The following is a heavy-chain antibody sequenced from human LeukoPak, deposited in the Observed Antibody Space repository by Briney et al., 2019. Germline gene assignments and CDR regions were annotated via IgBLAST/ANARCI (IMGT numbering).Heavy chain of an antibody. CDR2: ITTSSTRI. Sequence: GGSLRLSCVASGFTFNSYGMNWVRQVPGKGLEWVSYITTSSTRILYADSVKGRFTISRDNSKNTLDLQMNSLRPEDTAVYYCAKEFSATPRAAAQTGDAFDVWGQGTMVTVSS. CDR3: AKEFSATPRAAAQTGDAFDV. J-gene: IGHJ3*01. D-gene: IGHD7-27*01. V-gene: IGHV3-48*01. CDR1: GFTFNSYG.